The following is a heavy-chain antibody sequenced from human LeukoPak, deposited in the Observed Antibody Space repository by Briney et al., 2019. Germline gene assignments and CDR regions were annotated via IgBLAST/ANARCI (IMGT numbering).Heavy chain of an antibody. CDR1: GGSISSGDYY. CDR3: ARGDSSTWSFKI. J-gene: IGHJ4*02. V-gene: IGHV4-30-4*01. Sequence: SQTLSLTCTVSGGSISSGDYYWSWIRHPPGKGLEWIAYIYYSGSTSYNPSLKSRVTISVDTSKNQFSLKLNSVTAADTAVYYCARGDSSTWSFKIWGQGTLVTVSS. CDR2: IYYSGST. D-gene: IGHD6-13*01.